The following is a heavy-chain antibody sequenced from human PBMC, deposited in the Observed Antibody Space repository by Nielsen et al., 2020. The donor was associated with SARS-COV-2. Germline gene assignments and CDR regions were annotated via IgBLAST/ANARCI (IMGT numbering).Heavy chain of an antibody. CDR3: ARVKGSSIGGYYFDY. Sequence: ASVKVSCKASGYTFTGYYMHWVRQAPGQGLEWMGRINPNSGGTNYAQKFQGRVTMTRDTSISTAYMELSRLRSDDTAVYYCARVKGSSIGGYYFDYWGQGTLVTVSS. CDR1: GYTFTGYY. D-gene: IGHD6-6*01. CDR2: INPNSGGT. V-gene: IGHV1-2*06. J-gene: IGHJ4*02.